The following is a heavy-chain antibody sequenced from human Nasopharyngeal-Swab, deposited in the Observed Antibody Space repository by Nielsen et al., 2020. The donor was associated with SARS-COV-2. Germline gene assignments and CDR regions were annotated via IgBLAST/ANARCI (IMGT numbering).Heavy chain of an antibody. CDR3: ARDAGHWDFGY. CDR1: GFTFSSYA. J-gene: IGHJ4*02. CDR2: ISYDGSNK. Sequence: GESLKISCAASGFTFSSYAMHWVRQAPGKGLEWVAVISYDGSNKYYADSVKGRFTISRDNSKNTLYLQMNSPRAEDTAVYYCARDAGHWDFGYWGQGTLVTVSS. D-gene: IGHD1-26*01. V-gene: IGHV3-30*04.